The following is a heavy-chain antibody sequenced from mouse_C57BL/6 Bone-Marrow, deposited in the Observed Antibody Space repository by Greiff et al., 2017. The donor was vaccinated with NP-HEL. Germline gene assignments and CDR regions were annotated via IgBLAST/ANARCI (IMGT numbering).Heavy chain of an antibody. CDR1: GYTFTSYG. J-gene: IGHJ2*01. D-gene: IGHD2-1*01. CDR2: IYPRSGNT. Sequence: QVQLQQSGADLARPGASVKLSCKASGYTFTSYGISWVKQSTGQGLEWIGEIYPRSGNTYYNDKFKGKATLTADKASSTAYMELRSLTSEDSAVYFWARRPIYYGSRYYLDYGGQGTTLTVSS. CDR3: ARRPIYYGSRYYLDY. V-gene: IGHV1-81*01.